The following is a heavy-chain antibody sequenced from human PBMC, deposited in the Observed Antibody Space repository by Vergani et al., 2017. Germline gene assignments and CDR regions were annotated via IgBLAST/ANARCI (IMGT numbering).Heavy chain of an antibody. V-gene: IGHV1-69*09. D-gene: IGHD2-21*02. CDR2: IIPVLGKT. CDR3: ARDPRGYGGDPEDYYYGMDV. J-gene: IGHJ6*02. CDR1: GATFRSNT. Sequence: QLVQSGPEVKKPGTSVKVSCKASGATFRSNTISWVRQVPGQGLEWMGRIIPVLGKTKYAQDFQGRLTITADTSTSTAYMELTSLRSQDTAVYYCARDPRGYGGDPEDYYYGMDVWGQGTTVTVSS.